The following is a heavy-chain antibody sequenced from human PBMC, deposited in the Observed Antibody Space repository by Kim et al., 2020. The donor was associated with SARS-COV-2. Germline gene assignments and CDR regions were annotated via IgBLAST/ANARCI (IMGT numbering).Heavy chain of an antibody. Sequence: GGSLRLSCAASGFTFTNYGMHWVRQAPGKGLEGVAIIHKDGSNKYYADSLKGRFTISGDNPKTTLYLKMNSLRPETTAEYYCAKTGTLRVDFFFATGRY. CDR1: GFTFTNYG. J-gene: IGHJ2*01. D-gene: IGHD2-15*01. CDR2: IHKDGSNK. V-gene: IGHV3-30*02. CDR3: AKTGTLRVDFFFATGRY.